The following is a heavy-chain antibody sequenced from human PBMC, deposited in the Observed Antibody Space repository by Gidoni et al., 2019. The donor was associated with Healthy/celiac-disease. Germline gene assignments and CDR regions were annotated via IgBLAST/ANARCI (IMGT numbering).Heavy chain of an antibody. Sequence: EVQLVESGGGLVKPGGSLRLSCAASGFPFSSYRMNWVRQAPGTGLAGVSSISSSSSYIYYADSVKGRFTISRDNAKNSLYLQMNSLRAEDTAVYYCARVSDIVVVPAAMALDYWGQGTLVTVSS. CDR1: GFPFSSYR. J-gene: IGHJ4*02. CDR3: ARVSDIVVVPAAMALDY. D-gene: IGHD2-2*01. V-gene: IGHV3-21*01. CDR2: ISSSSSYI.